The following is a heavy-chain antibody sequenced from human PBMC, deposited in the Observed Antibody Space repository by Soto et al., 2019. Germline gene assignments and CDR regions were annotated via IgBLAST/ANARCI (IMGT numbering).Heavy chain of an antibody. J-gene: IGHJ4*02. Sequence: QVQLVQSGAEEKKPGASVKVSCKASGYTFTSYAMHWVRQAPGQRLEWMGWINAGNGNTKYSQKFQGRVTITRDTSASTAYMELSSLRSEDTAVYYCARAWVVVTAPDYWGQGTLVTGSS. CDR1: GYTFTSYA. CDR2: INAGNGNT. D-gene: IGHD2-21*02. V-gene: IGHV1-3*05. CDR3: ARAWVVVTAPDY.